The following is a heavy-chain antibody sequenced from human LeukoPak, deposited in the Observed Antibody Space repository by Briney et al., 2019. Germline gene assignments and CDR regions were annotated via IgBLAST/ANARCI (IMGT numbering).Heavy chain of an antibody. J-gene: IGHJ4*02. CDR2: IWNDGSYK. V-gene: IGHV3-33*06. D-gene: IGHD6-13*01. Sequence: GGSLRLSCAASGFTFFNYGMHWVRQAPGKGLDWVAVIWNDGSYKYYADPVKGRFTISRDNPKNTLYLQMNSLRAEDTAIYYCAKVVQYTASTGTGLHYWGQGTLVTVS. CDR1: GFTFFNYG. CDR3: AKVVQYTASTGTGLHY.